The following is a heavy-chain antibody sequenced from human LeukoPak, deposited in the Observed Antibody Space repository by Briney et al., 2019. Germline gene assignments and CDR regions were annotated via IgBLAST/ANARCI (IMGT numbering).Heavy chain of an antibody. CDR3: ARELVGATMGVTFDI. V-gene: IGHV1-18*01. CDR1: GGTFSSYA. CDR2: ISAYNGNT. D-gene: IGHD1-26*01. J-gene: IGHJ3*02. Sequence: ASVKVSCKASGGTFSSYAISWVRQAPGQGLEWMGWISAYNGNTNYAQKLQGRVTMTTDTSTSTAYMELRSLRSDDTAVYYCARELVGATMGVTFDIWGQGTMVTVSS.